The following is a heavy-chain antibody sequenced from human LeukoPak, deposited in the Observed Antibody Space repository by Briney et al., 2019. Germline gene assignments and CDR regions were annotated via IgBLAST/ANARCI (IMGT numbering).Heavy chain of an antibody. CDR3: ARDQGRWLVRTFDY. CDR1: GGSISSYY. Sequence: SETLSLTCTVSGGSISSYYWNWIRQPPGKGLEWIGYIYYSGSTNYNPSLKSRVTISVDTSKNQFSLRLSSVTAADTAVYYCARDQGRWLVRTFDYWGQGTLVTVSS. V-gene: IGHV4-59*12. CDR2: IYYSGST. J-gene: IGHJ4*02. D-gene: IGHD6-19*01.